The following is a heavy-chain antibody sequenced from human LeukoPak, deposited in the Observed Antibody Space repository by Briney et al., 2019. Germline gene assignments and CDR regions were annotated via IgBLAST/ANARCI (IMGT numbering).Heavy chain of an antibody. CDR3: ARGVRAWGYAFDI. D-gene: IGHD5-12*01. CDR2: ITGAGGGT. J-gene: IGHJ3*02. Sequence: GGSLRLSCAASGFTLSSFGMTWVRLASGKRLEWVSSITGAGGGTLYADSLRGRFTISRDNAKNSLYLQMNSLRAEDTAVYYCARGVRAWGYAFDIWGQGTMVSVSS. CDR1: GFTLSSFG. V-gene: IGHV3-48*01.